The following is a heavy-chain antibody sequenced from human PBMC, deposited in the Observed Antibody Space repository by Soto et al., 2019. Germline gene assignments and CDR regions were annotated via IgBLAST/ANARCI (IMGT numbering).Heavy chain of an antibody. CDR2: IIPILGTA. CDR3: ASGVVLMVYERSGSYYPFDY. D-gene: IGHD2-8*01. V-gene: IGHV1-69*11. J-gene: IGHJ4*02. Sequence: QVQLVQSGAEVKKPGSSVKVSCKASGGTFSSYAISWVRQAPGQGLEWMGGIIPILGTANYAQKCQGRVTITADESTSTAYMELIRLRSEDTAVYYCASGVVLMVYERSGSYYPFDYWGQGTLVTVSS. CDR1: GGTFSSYA.